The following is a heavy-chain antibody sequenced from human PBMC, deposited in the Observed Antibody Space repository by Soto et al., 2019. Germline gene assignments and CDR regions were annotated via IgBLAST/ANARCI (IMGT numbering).Heavy chain of an antibody. J-gene: IGHJ4*02. CDR3: ARTGNYDESGTSSWPDH. CDR2: IFYSGST. Sequence: SETLSLTCTASGGSINNRDYYYWGWIRQPPGKGLECLGSIFYSGSTYYNPSLKSRLTVSVDTSKNQFSLKLSTVTAADTAVYYCARTGNYDESGTSSWPDHWGQGTLVTVSS. CDR1: GGSINNRDYYY. D-gene: IGHD3-22*01. V-gene: IGHV4-39*01.